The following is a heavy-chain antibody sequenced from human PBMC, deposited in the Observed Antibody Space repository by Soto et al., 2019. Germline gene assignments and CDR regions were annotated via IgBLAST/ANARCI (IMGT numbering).Heavy chain of an antibody. Sequence: EVQLVESGGGLVQPGGSLRLSCVASGFTFSIYSMNWVRQAPGKGLEWVSYISSCSSTIYYADSVKGRFTISRDNAQNLLYLHMNSLRDEDTAVYYCARDQWGATSYWGQGTLVTVSS. V-gene: IGHV3-48*02. CDR3: ARDQWGATSY. J-gene: IGHJ4*02. CDR1: GFTFSIYS. CDR2: ISSCSSTI. D-gene: IGHD1-26*01.